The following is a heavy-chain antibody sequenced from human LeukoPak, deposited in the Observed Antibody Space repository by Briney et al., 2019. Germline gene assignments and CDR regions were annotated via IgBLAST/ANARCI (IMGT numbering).Heavy chain of an antibody. V-gene: IGHV1-2*02. Sequence: GASVKVSCKASGYTLTDKHLYWVRQAPGQGLEWMGWIDPKSGVTNFAQNFQGRLTMTRDTSINTAYMELSRLTSDDTTVYYCARELGINAFDVWGQGTMVTVSS. J-gene: IGHJ3*01. CDR2: IDPKSGVT. CDR1: GYTLTDKH. CDR3: ARELGINAFDV. D-gene: IGHD7-27*01.